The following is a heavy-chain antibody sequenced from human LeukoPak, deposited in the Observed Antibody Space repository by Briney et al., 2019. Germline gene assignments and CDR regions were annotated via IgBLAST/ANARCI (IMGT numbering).Heavy chain of an antibody. J-gene: IGHJ6*03. D-gene: IGHD3-22*01. CDR2: ISSTGGHI. CDR3: ARGRGNYYDSNSFYYYYMDV. CDR1: GFTFSSYS. V-gene: IGHV3-21*01. Sequence: PGGSLRLSCAASGFTFSSYSMIWVRQAPGKGLEWVSFISSTGGHIYYADSVKGRFTISRDNAKSSLFLQMNSLRAEDTAVYYCARGRGNYYDSNSFYYYYMDVWGKGTTVTVSS.